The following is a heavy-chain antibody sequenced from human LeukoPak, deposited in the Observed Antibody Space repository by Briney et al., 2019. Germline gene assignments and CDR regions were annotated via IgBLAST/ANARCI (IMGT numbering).Heavy chain of an antibody. CDR1: GLTSSANA. Sequence: PGGPLSPSCEPSGLTSSANAMNGGAKAPGKGLEWGPVILHDGSNNQYAESVKGRFTISRDNSKHTLYLQINSLRAEDTAVYYCARRSDYNTNGYYFDYWGQGTPVTVSS. CDR3: ARRSDYNTNGYYFDY. D-gene: IGHD4-11*01. V-gene: IGHV3-30*03. CDR2: ILHDGSNN. J-gene: IGHJ4*02.